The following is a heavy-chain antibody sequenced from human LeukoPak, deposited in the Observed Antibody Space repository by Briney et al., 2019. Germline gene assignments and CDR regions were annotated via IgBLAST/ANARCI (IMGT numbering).Heavy chain of an antibody. J-gene: IGHJ3*02. CDR1: GDNVSSNSAA. D-gene: IGHD4-17*01. V-gene: IGHV6-1*01. Sequence: SQTLSLTCAISGDNVSSNSAAWTWIRQSPSRGLEWLGRTFYRSQWFNDYALSLKSRLSINPDTSKNQFSLQLKSMAPEDTAVYYCAGSHDYGDYIPGDAFDIWGQGTMVTVSS. CDR3: AGSHDYGDYIPGDAFDI. CDR2: TFYRSQWFN.